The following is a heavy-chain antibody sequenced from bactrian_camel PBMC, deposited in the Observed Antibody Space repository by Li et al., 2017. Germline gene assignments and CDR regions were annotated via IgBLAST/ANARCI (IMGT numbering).Heavy chain of an antibody. Sequence: HVQLVESGGGSVQAGGSLRLSCAASGYTYSSYCMGWFRQAPGKEREGVAAISGGGYTYYADSVKGRFTISRDNAKNTLYLQMNSLKPEDTAMYSCAVGKFRNCLRPHLQDNYNYWGQGTQVTVS. CDR2: ISGGGYT. CDR3: AVGKFRNCLRPHLQDNYNY. D-gene: IGHD3*01. V-gene: IGHV3S55*01. J-gene: IGHJ4*01. CDR1: GYTYSSYC.